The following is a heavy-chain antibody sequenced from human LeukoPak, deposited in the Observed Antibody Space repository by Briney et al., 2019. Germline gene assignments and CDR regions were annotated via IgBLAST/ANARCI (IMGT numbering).Heavy chain of an antibody. J-gene: IGHJ4*02. CDR3: ARAAESSGYDYYFDY. Sequence: GGSLRLSCAASGFTVSSNYMSWVRQAPGKGLEWVSVIYSGGSTYYADSVKGRFTISRDNSKNTLYLQMNSLRAEDTAVYYCARAAESSGYDYYFDYWGQGTLVTVPS. CDR1: GFTVSSNY. CDR2: IYSGGST. V-gene: IGHV3-53*01. D-gene: IGHD5-12*01.